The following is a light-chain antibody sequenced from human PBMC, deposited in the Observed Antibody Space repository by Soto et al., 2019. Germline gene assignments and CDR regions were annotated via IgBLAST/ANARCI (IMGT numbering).Light chain of an antibody. CDR1: SSDVGGYNY. CDR2: DVS. Sequence: ALTQPASVSGSPGQSITISCTGTSSDVGGYNYVSWYQQHPGKAPKLMIYDVSNRPSGVSNRFSGSKSGNTASLTISGLQAEDEADYYCSSYTSSSTVYVFGTGTKVTVL. V-gene: IGLV2-14*01. CDR3: SSYTSSSTVYV. J-gene: IGLJ1*01.